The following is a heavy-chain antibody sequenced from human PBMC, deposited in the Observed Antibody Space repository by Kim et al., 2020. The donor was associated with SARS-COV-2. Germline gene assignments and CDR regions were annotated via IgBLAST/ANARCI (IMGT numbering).Heavy chain of an antibody. CDR3: ARELGVTRRYYYYYYGMDV. D-gene: IGHD3-22*01. CDR2: INHSGST. V-gene: IGHV4-34*01. J-gene: IGHJ6*02. Sequence: PSETLSLTCAVYGGSFSGYYWSWIRQPPGKGLEWIGEINHSGSTNYNPSLKSRVTISVDTSKNQFSLKLSSVTAADTAVYYCARELGVTRRYYYYYYGMDVWGQGTTVTVSS. CDR1: GGSFSGYY.